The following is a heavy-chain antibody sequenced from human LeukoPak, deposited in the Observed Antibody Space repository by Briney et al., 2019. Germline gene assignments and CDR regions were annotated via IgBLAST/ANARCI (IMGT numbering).Heavy chain of an antibody. CDR2: TNWNGSST. J-gene: IGHJ6*03. V-gene: IGHV3-20*01. Sequence: AGSLSLSCAASGFTCDDYGMGWVRQAQGKGLVWVSGTNWNGSSTGYTDSVKGRFTMYRDNAKDSMYLQMHSHRAADPSVYDCARGSPPTPNDYHYYDYYAWGKGTTVT. CDR3: ARGSPPTPNDYHYYDYYA. D-gene: IGHD2-8*01. CDR1: GFTCDDYG.